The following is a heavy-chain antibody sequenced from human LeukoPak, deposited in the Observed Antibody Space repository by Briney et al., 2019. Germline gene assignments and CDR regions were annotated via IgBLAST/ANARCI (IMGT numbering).Heavy chain of an antibody. CDR1: GFTFNTYS. J-gene: IGHJ4*02. CDR2: ISSGSGTI. V-gene: IGHV3-48*04. Sequence: PGGSLRLSCVASGFTFNTYSMNWFRQAPGKGLEWISYISSGSGTIYYSDSVKGRFTISRDNAKNSLYLQMNNLRAEDTAVYYCARGRDLFDSWGQGTLVIVSS. CDR3: ARGRDLFDS.